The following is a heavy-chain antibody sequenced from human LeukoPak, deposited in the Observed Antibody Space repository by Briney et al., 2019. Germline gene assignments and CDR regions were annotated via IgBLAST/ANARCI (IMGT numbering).Heavy chain of an antibody. Sequence: SETLSLTCTVSGGSINSYYWSWIRQPAGKGLEWIGRIYSSGSPNYNPSLKSRVTMSVDTSKNQFFLKLSSVAAADTAVYFCARGDAVATITDYWGQGTLVTVSS. CDR3: ARGDAVATITDY. CDR1: GGSINSYY. J-gene: IGHJ4*02. D-gene: IGHD5-12*01. V-gene: IGHV4-4*07. CDR2: IYSSGSP.